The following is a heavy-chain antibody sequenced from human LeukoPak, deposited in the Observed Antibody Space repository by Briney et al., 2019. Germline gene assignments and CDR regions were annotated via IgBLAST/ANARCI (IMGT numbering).Heavy chain of an antibody. D-gene: IGHD2-2*01. V-gene: IGHV4-34*01. CDR3: ARGPAAMGH. J-gene: IGHJ4*02. CDR2: INHSGST. Sequence: PSETLSLTCAAYGGSFSGYYWSWIRQPPGKGLEWIGEINHSGSTNYNPSLKSRVTISVDTSKNQFSLKLSSVTAADTAVYYCARGPAAMGHWGQGTLVTVSS. CDR1: GGSFSGYY.